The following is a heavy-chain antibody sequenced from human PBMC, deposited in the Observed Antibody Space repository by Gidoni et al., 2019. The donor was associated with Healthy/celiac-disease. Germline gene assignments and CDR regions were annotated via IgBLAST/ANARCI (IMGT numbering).Heavy chain of an antibody. Sequence: QVQLVESGGGLVKPGGARRLSCAASGFNCSDEYMSWVRQAPGNGLEWVSYISSSGSTIYYADSVKGRFTISRVNAKNSLYLQMNSLRAEDTAVYYCARESAAITMVQGVISMYSYGMDVWGQGTTVTVSS. J-gene: IGHJ6*02. CDR2: ISSSGSTI. CDR1: GFNCSDEY. D-gene: IGHD3-10*01. CDR3: ARESAAITMVQGVISMYSYGMDV. V-gene: IGHV3-11*01.